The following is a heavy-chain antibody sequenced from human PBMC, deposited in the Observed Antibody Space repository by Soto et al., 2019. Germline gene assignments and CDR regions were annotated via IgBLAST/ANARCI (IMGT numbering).Heavy chain of an antibody. Sequence: PSETLSLTCTVSGGSISSGNYYWSWIRQPPGKGLEWIGYIYYSGSTNYNPSLKSRVTISVDTSKNQFSLKLSSVTTADTAVYYCARVPANNWFDPWGQGTLVTVSS. CDR2: IYYSGST. V-gene: IGHV4-61*01. CDR1: GGSISSGNYY. J-gene: IGHJ5*02. CDR3: ARVPANNWFDP. D-gene: IGHD6-25*01.